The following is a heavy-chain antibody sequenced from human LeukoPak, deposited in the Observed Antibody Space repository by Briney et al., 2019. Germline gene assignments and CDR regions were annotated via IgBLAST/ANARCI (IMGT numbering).Heavy chain of an antibody. CDR2: ISGSGGST. CDR1: GFTFSSYA. J-gene: IGHJ2*01. Sequence: PGGSLRLSCAASGFTFSSYAMSWVRQAPGKGLEWVSAISGSGGSTYYADSVKGRFTISRDNSKNTLYLQMNSLRAEDTAVYYCANQDRGHWYFDLWGRGTLVTVSS. V-gene: IGHV3-23*01. CDR3: ANQDRGHWYFDL. D-gene: IGHD2-15*01.